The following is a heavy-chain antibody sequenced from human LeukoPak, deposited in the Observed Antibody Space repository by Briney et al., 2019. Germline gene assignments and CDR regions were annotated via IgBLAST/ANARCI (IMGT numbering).Heavy chain of an antibody. Sequence: ASVKVSCKASGYTFTSYGISWVRQAPGQGLEWMGWISVYNGNTNNAQKLQGRDTMTTDTSTSAAYMELRSLRSDDTAVYYCARVYNYYDTSGYYLGNYFDHWGRGTLVTVSS. CDR1: GYTFTSYG. CDR2: ISVYNGNT. J-gene: IGHJ4*02. CDR3: ARVYNYYDTSGYYLGNYFDH. V-gene: IGHV1-18*01. D-gene: IGHD3-22*01.